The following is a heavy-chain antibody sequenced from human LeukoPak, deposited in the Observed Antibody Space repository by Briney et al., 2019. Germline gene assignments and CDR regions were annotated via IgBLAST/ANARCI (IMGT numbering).Heavy chain of an antibody. CDR2: IKPDGSEK. CDR1: GFTFPSYW. CDR3: ARGDFNDFGDYVDAFEI. J-gene: IGHJ3*02. D-gene: IGHD4-17*01. V-gene: IGHV3-7*01. Sequence: GGSLRLSCAASGFTFPSYWTSWVRQAPGKGLEWVANIKPDGSEKYCVDSVKGRFTISRDNAKNSLYLQMNSLRAEDTAIYYCARGDFNDFGDYVDAFEIWGQGTMVTVSA.